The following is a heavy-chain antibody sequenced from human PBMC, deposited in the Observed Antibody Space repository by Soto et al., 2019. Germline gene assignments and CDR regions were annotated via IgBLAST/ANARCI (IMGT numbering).Heavy chain of an antibody. Sequence: GASVKVSCKASGYTFTSYGISWVRQAPGQGLEWMGWISAYNGNTNYAQKLQGRVTMTTDTSTSTAYMELRSLRSDDTAVYYCARDESEYYHHSSGSLPGDYWGQGTLVTVSS. CDR1: GYTFTSYG. CDR3: ARDESEYYHHSSGSLPGDY. J-gene: IGHJ4*02. D-gene: IGHD3-22*01. CDR2: ISAYNGNT. V-gene: IGHV1-18*01.